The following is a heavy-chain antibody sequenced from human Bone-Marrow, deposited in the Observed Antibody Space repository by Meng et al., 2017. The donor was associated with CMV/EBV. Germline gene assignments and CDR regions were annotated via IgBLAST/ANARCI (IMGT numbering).Heavy chain of an antibody. CDR3: AKAVSRGLLKWSLGYYYGMDV. V-gene: IGHV3-23*03. Sequence: GESLKISCAASGFTFSSYAMSWVRQAPGKGLEWVSVIYSGGSSTYYADSVKGRFTISRDNSKNTLYLQMNSLRAEDTAVYYWAKAVSRGLLKWSLGYYYGMDVWGQGTTVTVSS. J-gene: IGHJ6*02. CDR2: IYSGGSST. CDR1: GFTFSSYA. D-gene: IGHD3-3*01.